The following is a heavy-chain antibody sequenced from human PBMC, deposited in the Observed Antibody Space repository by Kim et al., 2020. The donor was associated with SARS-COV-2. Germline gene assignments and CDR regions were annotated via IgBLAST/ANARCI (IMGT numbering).Heavy chain of an antibody. J-gene: IGHJ4*02. CDR2: IYPGDSDT. V-gene: IGHV5-51*01. Sequence: GESLKISCKGSGYNFTNYWIAWVRQMPGKGLEWMGIIYPGDSDTRYSPSFQGQVAISADKSISTAYLQWSSLKASDTAMYYCARRSRVAAAAFDYWGQGTLVTVSS. CDR3: ARRSRVAAAAFDY. D-gene: IGHD6-25*01. CDR1: GYNFTNYW.